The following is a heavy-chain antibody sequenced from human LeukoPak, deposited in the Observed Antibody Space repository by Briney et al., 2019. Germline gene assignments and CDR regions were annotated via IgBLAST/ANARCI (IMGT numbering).Heavy chain of an antibody. V-gene: IGHV1-46*01. CDR3: ARALAYGYNYEAFDI. CDR1: GYTFTSYY. J-gene: IGHJ3*02. CDR2: INPSGGST. Sequence: GASVKVSCKASGYTFTSYYMHWVRQAPGQGLEWMGIINPSGGSTSYAQKFQGRVTMTRDMSTSTVYMELSSLRSEDTAVYYCARALAYGYNYEAFDIWGQGTMVTVSS. D-gene: IGHD5-24*01.